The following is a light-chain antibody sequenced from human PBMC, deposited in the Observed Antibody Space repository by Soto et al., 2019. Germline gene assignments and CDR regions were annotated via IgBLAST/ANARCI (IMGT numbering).Light chain of an antibody. CDR3: LQDFDSFPT. CDR2: GAS. CDR1: QEIRND. V-gene: IGKV1-6*01. Sequence: AIQMTQSPSSLSASVGDRVTITCRASQEIRNDLGWYQQRPGNAPKLLIYGASTLHSGVPSRFSGSGSGTDFTLTISSLQPEDFASYYCLQDFDSFPTFGGGTKLEIK. J-gene: IGKJ4*01.